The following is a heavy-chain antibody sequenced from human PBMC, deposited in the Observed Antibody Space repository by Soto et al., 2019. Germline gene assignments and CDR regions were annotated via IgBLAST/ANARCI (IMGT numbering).Heavy chain of an antibody. CDR1: GFSFGGYG. D-gene: IGHD5-12*01. CDR3: AKASKGYTGYDLDY. CDR2: LSGSGSTT. Sequence: EVQLLESGGDLVQPGGSLRLSCAASGFSFGGYGMSWVRQAPGKGLEWVSALSGSGSTTYYADSVRGRFIISRDKSRDTLFLQMNSLRAEDTAVYFCAKASKGYTGYDLDYWGQGTVVTVSP. V-gene: IGHV3-23*01. J-gene: IGHJ4*02.